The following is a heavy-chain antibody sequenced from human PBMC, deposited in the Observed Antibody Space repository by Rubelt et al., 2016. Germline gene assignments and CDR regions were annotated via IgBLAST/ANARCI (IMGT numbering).Heavy chain of an antibody. J-gene: IGHJ4*02. D-gene: IGHD1-1*01. CDR1: GYTFTSYY. CDR3: ARLNTDDLTRLEY. CDR2: INPSGGST. Sequence: QVQLVQSGAEVKKPGASVKVSCKASGYTFTSYYMHWVRQAPGQGLEWMGIINPSGGSTSSEQNFQGRVTLTRDTSPSTVYLELSSLRSEDTAVYYCARLNTDDLTRLEYWGQGTLVTVSS. V-gene: IGHV1-46*01.